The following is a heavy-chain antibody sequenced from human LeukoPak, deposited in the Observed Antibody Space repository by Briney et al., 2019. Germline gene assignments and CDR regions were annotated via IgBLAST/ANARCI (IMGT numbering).Heavy chain of an antibody. Sequence: SETLSLTCTVSGGSISSSSYYWGWSRQPPGKGLEWIGSIYYSGSTYYNPSLKSRVTISVDTSKNQFSLKLSSVTAADTAVYYCARADGLSSWYLGSFDYWGQGTLVTVSS. CDR2: IYYSGST. V-gene: IGHV4-39*07. D-gene: IGHD6-13*01. CDR3: ARADGLSSWYLGSFDY. CDR1: GGSISSSSYY. J-gene: IGHJ4*02.